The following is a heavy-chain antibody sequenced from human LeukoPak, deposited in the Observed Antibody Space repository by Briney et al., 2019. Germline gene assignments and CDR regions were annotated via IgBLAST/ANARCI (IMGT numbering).Heavy chain of an antibody. CDR3: ARVVYYDFWSGYFAEFDY. CDR1: GGSISSYY. Sequence: SETLSLTCTVSGGSISSYYWSWIRQPPGKGLEWIGYIYYSGSTNYNPSLKSRVTISVDTSKNQFSLKLSSVTAADTAVYYCARVVYYDFWSGYFAEFDYWGQGTLVTVSS. CDR2: IYYSGST. V-gene: IGHV4-59*12. J-gene: IGHJ4*02. D-gene: IGHD3-3*01.